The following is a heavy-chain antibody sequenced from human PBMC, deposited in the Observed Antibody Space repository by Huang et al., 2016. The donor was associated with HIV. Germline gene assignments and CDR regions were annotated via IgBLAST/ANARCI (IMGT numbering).Heavy chain of an antibody. CDR1: GFTFGSFG. Sequence: QVQLVESGGGVVQPGGSLRLSCTASGFTFGSFGMHWVRQLPGKGLEWVAFIRYDGNNYYYADSVGGRFTISRDNSKDTLYLQMNRLRPDDSAVYYCAKDLTYTFGRHFDYWGRGTLVTVSS. CDR3: AKDLTYTFGRHFDY. J-gene: IGHJ4*02. CDR2: IRYDGNNY. D-gene: IGHD3-3*01. V-gene: IGHV3-30*02.